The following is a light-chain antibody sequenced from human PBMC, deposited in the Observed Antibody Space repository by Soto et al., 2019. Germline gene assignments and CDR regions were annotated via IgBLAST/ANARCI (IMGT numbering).Light chain of an antibody. CDR3: QQYYSYPRT. CDR2: DAS. Sequence: DIQMTQSPSTLSASVGDRVTITCRASESISSWLAWYQQKPGKAPKLLIYDASNLESGVPSRFSGSGSGTDFTLTISCLQSEDFATYYCQQYYSYPRTFGQGTKVDNK. J-gene: IGKJ1*01. CDR1: ESISSW. V-gene: IGKV1-5*01.